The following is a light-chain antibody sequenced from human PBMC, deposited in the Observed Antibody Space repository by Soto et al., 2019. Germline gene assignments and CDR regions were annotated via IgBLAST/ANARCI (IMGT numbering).Light chain of an antibody. Sequence: EVVLTQSPDTLSLPPGERATLSCRASQSISSYLACYQQKPGQAPRLLIYDASSRATGIPARFSGSGSGTDFTLTISRLEPEDFAVFFCQQYGTSEIIFGQGTRLEIK. CDR2: DAS. CDR1: QSISSY. CDR3: QQYGTSEII. V-gene: IGKV3-11*01. J-gene: IGKJ5*01.